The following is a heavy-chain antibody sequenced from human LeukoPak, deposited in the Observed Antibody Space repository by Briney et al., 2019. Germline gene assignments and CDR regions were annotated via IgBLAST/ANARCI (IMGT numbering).Heavy chain of an antibody. Sequence: GGSLRLSCAASGFTFSSHALHWVRQAPGKGLEWVAVISSDGSYKYYADSVKGRFSISRDNSKNTLYLQMNSLRAEDTAVYYCAELGITMIGGVWGKGTTVTISS. CDR3: AELGITMIGGV. CDR1: GFTFSSHA. D-gene: IGHD3-10*02. CDR2: ISSDGSYK. J-gene: IGHJ6*04. V-gene: IGHV3-30*04.